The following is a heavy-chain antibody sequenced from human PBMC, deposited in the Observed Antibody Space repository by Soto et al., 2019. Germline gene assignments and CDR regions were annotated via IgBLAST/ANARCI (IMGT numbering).Heavy chain of an antibody. CDR3: ARDFERSAIGP. D-gene: IGHD3-9*01. J-gene: IGHJ5*02. CDR2: IAYSGDT. CDR1: GGSVSSGGYY. Sequence: SETLSLTCNVSGGSVSSGGYYWSWIRQHPGKGLEWIGYIAYSGDTYYNPSLRSRVTISADTSENKFSLTLKSVTAADTAVYFCARDFERSAIGPWGQGTSVTVSS. V-gene: IGHV4-31*03.